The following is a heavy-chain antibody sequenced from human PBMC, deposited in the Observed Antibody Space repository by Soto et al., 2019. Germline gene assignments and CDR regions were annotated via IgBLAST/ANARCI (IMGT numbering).Heavy chain of an antibody. V-gene: IGHV3-30-3*01. CDR3: ARDRAIVVVPAAIDYIYGMHX. CDR1: GFTFSSYA. CDR2: ISYDGSNK. Sequence: PWGSLRLSFAASGFTFSSYAMHWVRQAPGKGLEWVAVISYDGSNKYYADSVKGRFTISRDNSKSTLYLQMNSLRAEDTAVYYCARDRAIVVVPAAIDYIYGMHXWGQGTTVTVS. D-gene: IGHD2-2*02. J-gene: IGHJ6*02.